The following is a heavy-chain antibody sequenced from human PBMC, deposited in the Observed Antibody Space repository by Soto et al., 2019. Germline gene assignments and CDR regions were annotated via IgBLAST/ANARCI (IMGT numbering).Heavy chain of an antibody. J-gene: IGHJ4*02. D-gene: IGHD1-1*01. CDR2: FIPVIDTA. V-gene: IGHV1-69*11. CDR3: ARGRDGHNSYNFDH. CDR1: GVSFSNFA. Sequence: GASVKVSFKASGVSFSNFAMSWLRQAPGQGLEWIGSFIPVIDTAKYAQKLQGRVTITADESTRTAYMELTSLRSEDTAVYYCARGRDGHNSYNFDHWGQGTLVTVSS.